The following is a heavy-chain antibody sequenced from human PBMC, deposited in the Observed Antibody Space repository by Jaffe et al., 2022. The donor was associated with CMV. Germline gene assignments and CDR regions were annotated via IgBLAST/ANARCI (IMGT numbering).Heavy chain of an antibody. V-gene: IGHV3-43*01. J-gene: IGHJ4*02. CDR2: ISWDGGST. D-gene: IGHD5-18*01. CDR3: AKEDTAMATGYFDY. Sequence: EVQLVESGGVVVQPGGSLRLSCAASGFTFDDYTMHWVRQAPGKGLEWVSLISWDGGSTYYADSVKGRFTISRDNSKNSLYLQMNSLRTEDTALYYCAKEDTAMATGYFDYWGQGTLVTVSS. CDR1: GFTFDDYT.